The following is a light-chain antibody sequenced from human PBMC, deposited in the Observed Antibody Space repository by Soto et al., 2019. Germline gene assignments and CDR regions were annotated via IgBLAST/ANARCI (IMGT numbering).Light chain of an antibody. V-gene: IGKV1-13*02. CDR1: QGIGSA. CDR2: DAS. CDR3: QEFNGFPLT. Sequence: IQLTQSPSSLSASVGDRVTITCRAGQGIGSALAWYQQRPGKAPKLLLYDASNLEAGVPSRFSVTGSVTDFTPTITALRPEDCVTDDYQEFNGFPLTVGGGTKVQIK. J-gene: IGKJ4*01.